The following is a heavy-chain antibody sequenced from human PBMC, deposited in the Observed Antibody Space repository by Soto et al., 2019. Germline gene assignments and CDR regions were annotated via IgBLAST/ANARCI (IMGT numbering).Heavy chain of an antibody. J-gene: IGHJ3*02. V-gene: IGHV3-30-3*01. D-gene: IGHD3-10*01. CDR2: ISYDGSNK. CDR1: GFTFSSYA. Sequence: GGSLRLSCAASGFTFSSYAMHWVRQAPGKGLEWVAVISYDGSNKYYADSVKGRFTISRDNSKNTLYLQMNSLRAEDTAVYYCARDHLRYYYGSGSYPPFAFDIWGQGTMVTVSS. CDR3: ARDHLRYYYGSGSYPPFAFDI.